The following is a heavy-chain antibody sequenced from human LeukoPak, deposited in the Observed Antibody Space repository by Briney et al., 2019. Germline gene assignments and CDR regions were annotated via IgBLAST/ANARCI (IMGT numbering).Heavy chain of an antibody. CDR2: MFYSGST. J-gene: IGHJ3*01. D-gene: IGHD2-2*01. V-gene: IGHV4-39*01. CDR1: GGSMRTPSHY. Sequence: SETLSLTRSVSGGSMRTPSHYWDWIRQSPGKGLEWIGSMFYSGSTYFNPSFRRRVTISGDTSTNQISLSLTSVTAADTAVYYCARRNTEVPDTMPLNAFDVWGQGAMVIVSS. CDR3: ARRNTEVPDTMPLNAFDV.